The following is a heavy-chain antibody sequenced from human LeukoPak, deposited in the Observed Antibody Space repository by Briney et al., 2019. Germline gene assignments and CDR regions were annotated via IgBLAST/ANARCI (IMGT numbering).Heavy chain of an antibody. Sequence: ASVKVSCKTSGYNFKTYAINWVRQAPGQGLEWMGWMNTNTGDPTYAQGFTGRFVLSLDTSVSTAYLQISSLKAEDTAVYYCARDYYFYMDVWGTGTTVIVSS. V-gene: IGHV7-4-1*02. J-gene: IGHJ6*03. CDR2: MNTNTGDP. CDR3: ARDYYFYMDV. CDR1: GYNFKTYA.